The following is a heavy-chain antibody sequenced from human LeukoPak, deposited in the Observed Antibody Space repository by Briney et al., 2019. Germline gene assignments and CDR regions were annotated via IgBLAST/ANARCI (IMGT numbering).Heavy chain of an antibody. D-gene: IGHD3-10*01. Sequence: PSQTLSLTCTVSGGSISSGDYYWSWIRQPPGKGLEWIGYIYYSGSTYYNPSLKSRVTISVDTSKIQFSLKLSSVTAADTAVYYCARAIYGSGSSDAFDIWGQGTMVTVSS. CDR2: IYYSGST. CDR1: GGSISSGDYY. V-gene: IGHV4-30-4*01. J-gene: IGHJ3*02. CDR3: ARAIYGSGSSDAFDI.